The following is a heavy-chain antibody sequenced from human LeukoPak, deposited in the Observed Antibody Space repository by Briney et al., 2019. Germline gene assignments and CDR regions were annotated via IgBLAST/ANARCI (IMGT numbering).Heavy chain of an antibody. CDR1: GFTFSDSP. V-gene: IGHV3-73*01. CDR2: IRSKRNNYAT. Sequence: GGSLRLSCAVSGFTFSDSPLHWVRQTSGKGLEWVGHIRSKRNNYATAYGTSVKGRFTISRDDSKNTAYLQMNSLKTEDTALYYCTTVLPTAASFDYWGQGTLVTVSS. J-gene: IGHJ4*02. CDR3: TTVLPTAASFDY. D-gene: IGHD2-2*01.